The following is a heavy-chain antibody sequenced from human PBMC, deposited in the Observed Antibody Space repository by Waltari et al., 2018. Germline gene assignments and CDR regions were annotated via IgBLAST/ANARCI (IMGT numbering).Heavy chain of an antibody. D-gene: IGHD2-15*01. Sequence: VQLQQWGAGLLKPSETLSLTCAVYGGSFSGYYWSWIRQPPGKGLEWIGEINHSGSTNYNPSLKSRVTISVDTSKNQFSLKLSSVTAADTAVYYCARYAGVELVLPLYFDYWGQGTLVTVSS. CDR3: ARYAGVELVLPLYFDY. V-gene: IGHV4-34*01. CDR1: GGSFSGYY. CDR2: INHSGST. J-gene: IGHJ4*02.